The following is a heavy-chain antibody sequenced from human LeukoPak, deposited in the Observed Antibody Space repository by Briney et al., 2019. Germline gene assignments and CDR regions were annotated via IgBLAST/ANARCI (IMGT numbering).Heavy chain of an antibody. CDR3: ARFFMDTVVVVAAMGYYGMDV. J-gene: IGHJ6*02. V-gene: IGHV3-48*03. D-gene: IGHD2-15*01. CDR1: GFTFSSYE. CDR2: ISSSGSTI. Sequence: PGGSLRLSCAASGFTFSSYEMNWVRQAPGKGLEWVSYISSSGSTIYYADSVKGRFTISRDNAKNSLYLQMNSLRAEDTAVYYCARFFMDTVVVVAAMGYYGMDVWGQGTTVTVSS.